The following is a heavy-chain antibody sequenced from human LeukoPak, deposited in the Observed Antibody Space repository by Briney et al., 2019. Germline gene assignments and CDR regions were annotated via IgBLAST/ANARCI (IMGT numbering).Heavy chain of an antibody. CDR2: INQDGSEM. Sequence: GGSLRLSCAMSGFTFSSSWMSWVRQAPGKGLEWVANINQDGSEMYYEDSLKGRFTISRDNAKNSPYLQMNSLRAEDTAVYYCARFQGGSWTPLWGQEPWSPSPQ. V-gene: IGHV3-7*01. CDR1: GFTFSSSW. D-gene: IGHD6-13*01. CDR3: ARFQGGSWTPL. J-gene: IGHJ4*01.